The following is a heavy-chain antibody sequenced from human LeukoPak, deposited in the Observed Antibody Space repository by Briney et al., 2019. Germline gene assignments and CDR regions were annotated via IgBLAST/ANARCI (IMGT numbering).Heavy chain of an antibody. V-gene: IGHV4-59*01. CDR3: VRGPYGASISKWFDP. Sequence: PSETLSLTCTVSRGSISGYSWSWIRQSPGGGLEWIGYIYYSGDTAYNPSLRSRVALSVDTSKNQFSLQLRSVTTADTAVYYCVRGPYGASISKWFDPWGQGTQVIVSP. D-gene: IGHD4/OR15-4a*01. CDR2: IYYSGDT. J-gene: IGHJ5*02. CDR1: RGSISGYS.